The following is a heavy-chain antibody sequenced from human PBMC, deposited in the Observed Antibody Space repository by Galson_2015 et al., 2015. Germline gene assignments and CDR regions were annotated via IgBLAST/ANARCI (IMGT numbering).Heavy chain of an antibody. CDR3: AREGSRLVWFRERFYYHYMDV. V-gene: IGHV3-20*04. Sequence: SLRLSCAASGFIFNEYGMSWVRQAPGKGLEWVSGINWNGGSTEYADSVKGRFTISRDTAKNSLYLQMNSLRAEDTALYFCAREGSRLVWFRERFYYHYMDVWGKGTTVTVSS. D-gene: IGHD3-10*01. CDR1: GFIFNEYG. CDR2: INWNGGST. J-gene: IGHJ6*03.